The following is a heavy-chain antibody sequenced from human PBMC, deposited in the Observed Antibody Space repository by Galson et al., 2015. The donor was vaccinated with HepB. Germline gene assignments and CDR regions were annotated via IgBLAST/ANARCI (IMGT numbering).Heavy chain of an antibody. CDR2: ISYDGGNK. V-gene: IGHV3-30-3*01. Sequence: SLRLSCAASGFTFSTYAMHWVRQAPGKGLEWVAVISYDGGNKYYADSVKGRFTISRDNSKNTLYLQMNSLRAEDTAVYYCARAQEPRGLGELLSPSYYYYGMDVWGQGTTVTVSS. J-gene: IGHJ6*02. CDR3: ARAQEPRGLGELLSPSYYYYGMDV. CDR1: GFTFSTYA. D-gene: IGHD3-10*01.